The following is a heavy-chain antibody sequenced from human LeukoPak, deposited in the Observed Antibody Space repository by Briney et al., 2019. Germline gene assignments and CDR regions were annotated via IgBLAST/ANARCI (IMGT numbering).Heavy chain of an antibody. Sequence: ASVKVSCKASGYTFTNDGINWVRQIPGQGLEWMGWMHPNSGNTGYAQKFQGRVSMTRNISRSTAYMELSSLIFKDTAVYYCARPIVGGAFDIWGQGTMVTVSS. J-gene: IGHJ3*02. V-gene: IGHV1-8*01. CDR2: MHPNSGNT. CDR1: GYTFTNDG. CDR3: ARPIVGGAFDI. D-gene: IGHD3-3*01.